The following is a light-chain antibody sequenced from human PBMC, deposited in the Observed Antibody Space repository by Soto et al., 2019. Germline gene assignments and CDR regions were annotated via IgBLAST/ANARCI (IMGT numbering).Light chain of an antibody. CDR3: SSYAGSNSFV. J-gene: IGLJ1*01. CDR2: EVT. CDR1: SSDVGGYNY. Sequence: QSVLTQPRSVSGSPGQSVTISCTGTSSDVGGYNYVSWYQQHPGKAPKLMIFEVTKRPSGVPDRFSGSKSGNTASLTVSGVQADDEADYYCSSYAGSNSFVFGTGTKVTVL. V-gene: IGLV2-11*01.